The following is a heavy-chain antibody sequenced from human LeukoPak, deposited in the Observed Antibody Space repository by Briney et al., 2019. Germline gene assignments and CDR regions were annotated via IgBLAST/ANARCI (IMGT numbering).Heavy chain of an antibody. CDR1: GFTIGDYA. CDR3: TRAFVRSPDY. D-gene: IGHD3-16*01. V-gene: IGHV3-49*04. J-gene: IGHJ4*02. CDR2: IRSKAYGGTT. Sequence: GGSLCLSCTASGFTIGDYAMSWDRQAPGKGLKWVGFIRSKAYGGTTEYAASVKGRFTISRDDSKSIAYLQMNSLKTEDTAVYYCTRAFVRSPDYWGQGTLVTVSS.